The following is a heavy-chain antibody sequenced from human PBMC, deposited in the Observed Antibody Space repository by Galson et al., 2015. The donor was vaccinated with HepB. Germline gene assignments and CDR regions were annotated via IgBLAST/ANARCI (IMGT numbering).Heavy chain of an antibody. CDR1: GDSVSSNSAA. V-gene: IGHV6-1*01. CDR3: ARQRVTIFGVVIEENWFDP. Sequence: CAISGDSVSSNSAAWNWIRQSPSRGLEWLGRTYYRSKWYNDYAVSVKSRITINPDTSKNQFSLQLNSVAPEDTAVYYCARQRVTIFGVVIEENWFDPWGQGTLVTVSS. D-gene: IGHD3-3*01. CDR2: TYYRSKWYN. J-gene: IGHJ5*02.